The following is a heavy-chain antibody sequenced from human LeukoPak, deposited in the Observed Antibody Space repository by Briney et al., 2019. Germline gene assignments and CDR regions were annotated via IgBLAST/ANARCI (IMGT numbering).Heavy chain of an antibody. Sequence: PGGSLRLSCAASGFTFDDYAMHWVRQAPGKGLVWVSLISGDGGSTYYADSVKGRFTISRDNSKNSLYLQIHRLSTVHTALYSCAKDGASRGQGTLVTVSS. CDR3: AKDGAS. J-gene: IGHJ4*02. CDR2: ISGDGGST. CDR1: GFTFDDYA. V-gene: IGHV3-43*02.